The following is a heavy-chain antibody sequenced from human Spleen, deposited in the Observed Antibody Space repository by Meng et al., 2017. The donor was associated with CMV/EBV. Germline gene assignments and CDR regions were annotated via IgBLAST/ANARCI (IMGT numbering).Heavy chain of an antibody. CDR1: GYTFTDYG. CDR3: ARDYVVRGVYSGY. J-gene: IGHJ4*02. V-gene: IGHV1-18*01. D-gene: IGHD1-26*01. CDR2: ISAYSGNT. Sequence: CRASGYTFTDYGISWVRQAPGQGPEWMGWISAYSGNTKYAERFQGRVTMTTDTSTSTAYMELRSLRSDDTAVYFCARDYVVRGVYSGYWGQGTLVTVSS.